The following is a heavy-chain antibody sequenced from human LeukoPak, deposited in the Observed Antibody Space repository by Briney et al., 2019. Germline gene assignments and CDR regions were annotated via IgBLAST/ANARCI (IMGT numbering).Heavy chain of an antibody. CDR1: GFTFSSYA. Sequence: GGSLRLSCAASGFTFSSYAMHWVRQAPGKGLEWVAVISYDGSIEYYADSVKGRFTISRDNSKNTLYLQMNSLRAEDTAVYYCARGPMPRGYAYWGQGTLVTVSS. D-gene: IGHD3-10*01. CDR3: ARGPMPRGYAY. V-gene: IGHV3-30*04. J-gene: IGHJ4*02. CDR2: ISYDGSIE.